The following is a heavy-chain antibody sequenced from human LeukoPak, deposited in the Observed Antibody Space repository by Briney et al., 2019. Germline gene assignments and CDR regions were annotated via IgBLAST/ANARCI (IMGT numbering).Heavy chain of an antibody. CDR1: GYSISSGYY. CDR2: IYHSGST. J-gene: IGHJ3*02. D-gene: IGHD1-7*01. V-gene: IGHV4-38-2*02. CDR3: ARDLTGNWNFGDAFDI. Sequence: KSSETLSLTCTVSGYSISSGYYWGWIRQPPGKGLEWIGSIYHSGSTYYNPSLKSRVTISVDTSKNQFSLKLSSVTAADTAVYYCARDLTGNWNFGDAFDIWGQGTMVTVSS.